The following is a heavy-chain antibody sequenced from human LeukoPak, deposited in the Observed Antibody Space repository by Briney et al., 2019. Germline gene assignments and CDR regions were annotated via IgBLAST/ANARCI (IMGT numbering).Heavy chain of an antibody. Sequence: SETLSLTCTVSGDSISSYYWSWIRQPAGKGLEWLGRIYASGSTNYNPSLKSRVTMSVDTSKNQLSLKLSSVTAADTAVYYCARGRTPTTGDYWGQGTLVTVSS. V-gene: IGHV4-4*07. CDR2: IYASGST. CDR3: ARGRTPTTGDY. J-gene: IGHJ4*02. D-gene: IGHD1-26*01. CDR1: GDSISSYY.